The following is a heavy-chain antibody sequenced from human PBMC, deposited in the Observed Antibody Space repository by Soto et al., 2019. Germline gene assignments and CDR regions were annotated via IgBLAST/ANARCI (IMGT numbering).Heavy chain of an antibody. J-gene: IGHJ4*02. CDR3: ARSRYFDWMTWGFFDY. V-gene: IGHV4-39*01. Sequence: QLQLKESGPGLVKPSEALPLTCTVSGASIRSSAYYWGWIRQPPGKELEWIGSIYYNGNTFYTPSSKSRGIISVDTPKTQFSLTLSSATAADTAVYYCARSRYFDWMTWGFFDYWGQGTLAIVSS. D-gene: IGHD3-9*01. CDR2: IYYNGNT. CDR1: GASIRSSAYY.